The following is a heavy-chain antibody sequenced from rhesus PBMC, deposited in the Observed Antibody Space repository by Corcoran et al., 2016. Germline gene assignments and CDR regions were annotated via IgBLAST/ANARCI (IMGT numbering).Heavy chain of an antibody. CDR1: GFSISNTGTG. CDR3: ARERQKYYGLDS. J-gene: IGHJ6*01. Sequence: QVTLKESGPALVKPTQTLTLTCPFSGFSISNTGTGAGWLRKPPGKALEWLASIYWNDSKYYITSLKSRLTISKDTSKNQVVLTMTNMDPVDTATYYCARERQKYYGLDSWGQGVVVTVSS. CDR2: IYWNDSK. V-gene: IGHV2-95*01.